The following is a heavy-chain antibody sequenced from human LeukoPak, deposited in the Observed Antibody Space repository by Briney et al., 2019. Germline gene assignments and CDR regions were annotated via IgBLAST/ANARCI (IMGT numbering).Heavy chain of an antibody. CDR2: IYYSGST. Sequence: KTSETLSLTCTVSGGSISSYYWSWIRQPPGKGLEWIWYIYYSGSTNYNPSLKSRVTISVDTSKNQFSLKLSSVTAADTAVYYCARNPRAPAGGYKITGGSAFDIWGQGTMVTVSS. V-gene: IGHV4-59*08. D-gene: IGHD5-24*01. CDR1: GGSISSYY. J-gene: IGHJ3*02. CDR3: ARNPRAPAGGYKITGGSAFDI.